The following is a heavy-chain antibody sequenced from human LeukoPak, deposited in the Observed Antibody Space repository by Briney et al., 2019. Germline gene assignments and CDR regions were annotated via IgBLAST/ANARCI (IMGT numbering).Heavy chain of an antibody. Sequence: SQTLSLTCTVSGGSINTQYWSWIRQPAGKGLEWIGRIYSSGSTNYNTSLMTRLTMSVDTFKNQISLNLHSVTAADTAVYYCARDLIHGSGTYFNPLGYWGLGILVTVSS. V-gene: IGHV4-4*07. CDR3: ARDLIHGSGTYFNPLGY. D-gene: IGHD3-10*01. J-gene: IGHJ4*02. CDR2: IYSSGST. CDR1: GGSINTQY.